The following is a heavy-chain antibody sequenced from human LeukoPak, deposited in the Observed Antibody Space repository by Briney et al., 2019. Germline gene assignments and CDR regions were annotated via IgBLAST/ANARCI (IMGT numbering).Heavy chain of an antibody. CDR3: ARDRGTTSSSGWYFDP. J-gene: IGHJ2*01. V-gene: IGHV3-33*01. Sequence: PGRSLRLSCAASGFTFSNSGMHWVPQAPGKGLEWVAIIWYDGSNKYYTDSVKGRFSISRDNSKNTLYLQMNSLRAEDTAVYYCARDRGTTSSSGWYFDPWGHGTLVTVSS. CDR2: IWYDGSNK. CDR1: GFTFSNSG. D-gene: IGHD6-6*01.